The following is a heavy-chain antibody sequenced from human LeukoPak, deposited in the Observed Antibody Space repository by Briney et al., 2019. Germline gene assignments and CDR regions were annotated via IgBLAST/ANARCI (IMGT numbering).Heavy chain of an antibody. J-gene: IGHJ4*02. CDR2: IYSSEST. V-gene: IGHV4-39*01. D-gene: IGHD3-10*01. CDR3: ARNPITMVRGVIYFDY. Sequence: SETLSLTCTVSGGSISSSSYYWGWIRQPPGKGLEWIGSIYSSESTYYNPSLESRVTISVDTSKNQFALKLSSVTAADTAVYYCARNPITMVRGVIYFDYWGQGTLVTVSS. CDR1: GGSISSSSYY.